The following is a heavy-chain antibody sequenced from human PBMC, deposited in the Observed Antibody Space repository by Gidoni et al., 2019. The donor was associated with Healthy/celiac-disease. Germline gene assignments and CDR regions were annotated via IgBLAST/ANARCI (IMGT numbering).Heavy chain of an antibody. D-gene: IGHD2-15*01. Sequence: EVQLVESGGGLVKPGGSLRLSCAASGFTFSSYSMNWVRQAPGKGLEWVSSISSSSSYIYYADSVKGRFTISRDNAKNSLYLQMNSLRAEDTAVYYCARTPPGGVVVVATDYWGQGTLVTVSS. CDR2: ISSSSSYI. J-gene: IGHJ4*02. CDR1: GFTFSSYS. CDR3: ARTPPGGVVVVATDY. V-gene: IGHV3-21*01.